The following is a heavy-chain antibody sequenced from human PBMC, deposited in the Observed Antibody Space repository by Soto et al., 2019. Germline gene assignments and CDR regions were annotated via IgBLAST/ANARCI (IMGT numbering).Heavy chain of an antibody. CDR3: ARDPVYGSGGH. J-gene: IGHJ4*02. CDR1: GGSISSYY. D-gene: IGHD3-10*01. CDR2: IYYSGST. Sequence: PSETLSLTCTVSGGSISSYYWSWIRQPPGKRLEWIGYIYYSGSTSYNPSLKSRVTISVDTSKNQFSLMLSSVTAADTAVYYCARDPVYGSGGHWGQGTLVTVSS. V-gene: IGHV4-59*12.